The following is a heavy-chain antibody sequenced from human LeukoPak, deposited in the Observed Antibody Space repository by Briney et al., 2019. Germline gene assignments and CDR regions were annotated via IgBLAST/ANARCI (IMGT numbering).Heavy chain of an antibody. V-gene: IGHV1-69*05. J-gene: IGHJ3*02. CDR2: IIPIFGTA. CDR1: GGTFSSYA. D-gene: IGHD2-2*02. CDR3: ARNDLGYCSSTSCYTDDAFDI. Sequence: SVTVSCKASGGTFSSYAISWVRQAPGQGLEWMGGIIPIFGTANYAQKFQGRVTITTDESTSTAYMELSSLRSEDTAVYYCARNDLGYCSSTSCYTDDAFDIWGQGTMVTVSS.